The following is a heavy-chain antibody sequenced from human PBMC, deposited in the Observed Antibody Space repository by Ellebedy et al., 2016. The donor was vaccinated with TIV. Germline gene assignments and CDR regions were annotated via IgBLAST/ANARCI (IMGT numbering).Heavy chain of an antibody. D-gene: IGHD2-15*01. Sequence: GESLKISCAASGFTFSNFAMRWVRLAPGKGLEWVSTISGSGAGTYSADSVKGRFTISRDNSKTTLYLQMNSLRPEDTAVYYCATEGGFCSGGGCRWFDHWGQGTLVTVSS. V-gene: IGHV3-23*01. J-gene: IGHJ5*02. CDR2: ISGSGAGT. CDR1: GFTFSNFA. CDR3: ATEGGFCSGGGCRWFDH.